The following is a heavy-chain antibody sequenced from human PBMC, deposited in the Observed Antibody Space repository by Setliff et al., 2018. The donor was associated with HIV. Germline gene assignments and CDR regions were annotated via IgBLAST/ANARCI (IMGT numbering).Heavy chain of an antibody. Sequence: KSSETLSLTWSVSGGSISSSTYYWGWISQPPGKGLEWIGDIFYTGSTYYNPSLKSRVAISVDTSENQFSLKLNSVTAADTAVYYCARRGRDGVFIMFATGFDPWGQGALVTVSS. D-gene: IGHD2-8*01. J-gene: IGHJ5*02. CDR1: GGSISSSTYY. CDR3: ARRGRDGVFIMFATGFDP. CDR2: IFYTGST. V-gene: IGHV4-39*01.